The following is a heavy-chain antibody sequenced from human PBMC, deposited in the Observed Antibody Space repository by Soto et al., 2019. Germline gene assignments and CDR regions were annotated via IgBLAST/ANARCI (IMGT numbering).Heavy chain of an antibody. CDR1: GFTFSSCD. CDR3: AKAGDFWSGYYTGEDY. Sequence: GGSLRLSCAASGFTFSSCDMSWVRQAPGKGREWVSAISGSGGSTYYADSVKGRFTISRDNSKNTLYLRMNSLRAEDTAVYYCAKAGDFWSGYYTGEDYWGQGTLVTVSS. CDR2: ISGSGGST. J-gene: IGHJ4*02. V-gene: IGHV3-23*01. D-gene: IGHD3-3*01.